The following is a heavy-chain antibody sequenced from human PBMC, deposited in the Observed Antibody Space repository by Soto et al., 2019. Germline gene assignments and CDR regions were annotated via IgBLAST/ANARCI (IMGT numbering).Heavy chain of an antibody. Sequence: PSETLSLTCTVSGGSITGYHWSWIRQPPGKGLEWIGYTHSSGITNYNPSLQSRVTISVDTSKNHFSLKLSSVTASDTAVYYCASYIEGGGGRGYWGQGHLVTVSS. CDR3: ASYIEGGGGRGY. D-gene: IGHD1-26*01. J-gene: IGHJ4*02. V-gene: IGHV4-4*08. CDR1: GGSITGYH. CDR2: THSSGIT.